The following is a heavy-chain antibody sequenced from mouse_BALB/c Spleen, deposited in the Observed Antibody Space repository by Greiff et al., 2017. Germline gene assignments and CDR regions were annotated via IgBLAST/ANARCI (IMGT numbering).Heavy chain of an antibody. CDR2: ISYSGST. V-gene: IGHV3-2*02. J-gene: IGHJ4*01. CDR1: GYSITSDYA. Sequence: EVKLEESGPGLVKPSQSLSLTCTVTGYSITSDYAWNWIRQFPGNKLEWMGYISYSGSTSYNPSLKSRISITRDTSKNQFFLQLNSVTTEDTATYYCASSGYVNYYAMDYWGQGTSVTVSS. D-gene: IGHD3-1*01. CDR3: ASSGYVNYYAMDY.